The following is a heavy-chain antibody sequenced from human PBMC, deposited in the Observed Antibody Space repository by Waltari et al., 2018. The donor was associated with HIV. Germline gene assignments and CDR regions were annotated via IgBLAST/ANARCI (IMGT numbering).Heavy chain of an antibody. Sequence: EVQLVESGGGLVQPGRSLRLSCAASGFTFDDYAMHWVRQAPGKGLEWVSGISWNSGSIGYADSVKGRFTISRDNAKNSLYLQMNSLRAEDTALYYCAKDDKLEPGWGGAFDIWGQGTMVTVSS. J-gene: IGHJ3*02. V-gene: IGHV3-9*01. D-gene: IGHD1-1*01. CDR2: ISWNSGSI. CDR3: AKDDKLEPGWGGAFDI. CDR1: GFTFDDYA.